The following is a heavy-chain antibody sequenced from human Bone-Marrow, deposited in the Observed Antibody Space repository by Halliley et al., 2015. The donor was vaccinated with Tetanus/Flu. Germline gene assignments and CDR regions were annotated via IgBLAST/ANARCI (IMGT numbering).Heavy chain of an antibody. J-gene: IGHJ6*02. Sequence: IGTAGDTYDPGSVKGRFTSSRENAKNSLYLQMNSLRAGDTAVYYCARRQGSRWYGNYFYGMDVWGQGTTVTVSS. CDR2: IGTAGDT. V-gene: IGHV3-13*01. D-gene: IGHD6-13*01. CDR3: ARRQGSRWYGNYFYGMDV.